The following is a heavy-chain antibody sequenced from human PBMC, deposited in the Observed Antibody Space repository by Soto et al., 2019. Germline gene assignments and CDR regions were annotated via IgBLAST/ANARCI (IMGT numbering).Heavy chain of an antibody. CDR2: ISGSEDNI. CDR3: ARGLYYYDSSGYWGY. CDR1: GFTVSTSQ. J-gene: IGHJ4*02. Sequence: PGGSLRLSCAASGFTVSTSQMTWVRQAPGKGLEWVAVISGSEDNIHYADSVKGRFTISRDNAKNSLYLQMNSLRDEDTAVYYCARGLYYYDSSGYWGYWGQGTLVTVSS. V-gene: IGHV3-48*02. D-gene: IGHD3-22*01.